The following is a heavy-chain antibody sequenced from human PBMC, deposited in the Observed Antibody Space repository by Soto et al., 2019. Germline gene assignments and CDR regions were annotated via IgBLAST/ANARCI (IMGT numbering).Heavy chain of an antibody. J-gene: IGHJ4*02. CDR1: GYIFSSYS. CDR2: INAGNGNT. CDR3: ASPSYGSGSYY. V-gene: IGHV1-3*01. Sequence: QVQLVQSGAEVKKPGASVKVSCKASGYIFSSYSLHWVRQAPGQRLEWMGWINAGNGNTKYSQKFQGRVTFTRDTSATTAYMELSSLRSEDTAVYYCASPSYGSGSYYWGQGTLLTVSS. D-gene: IGHD3-10*01.